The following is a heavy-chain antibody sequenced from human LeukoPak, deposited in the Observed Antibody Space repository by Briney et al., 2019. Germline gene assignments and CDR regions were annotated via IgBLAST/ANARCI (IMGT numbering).Heavy chain of an antibody. CDR2: IYHSGST. CDR1: GYSISSGYY. CDR3: ARDCGTSCYDY. Sequence: KPSETLSLTCTVSGYSISSGYYWGWIRPPPGKGVEWIGSIYHSGSTYYNPSLKSRVTISVDTSKNQFSLKLSSVTAADTAVYYCARDCGTSCYDYWGQGTLVTVSS. V-gene: IGHV4-38-2*02. J-gene: IGHJ4*02. D-gene: IGHD2-2*01.